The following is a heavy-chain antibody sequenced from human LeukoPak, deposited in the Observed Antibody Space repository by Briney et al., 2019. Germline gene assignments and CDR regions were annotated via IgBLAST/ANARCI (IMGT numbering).Heavy chain of an antibody. J-gene: IGHJ4*02. CDR2: ISSRSKNV. Sequence: GGSLRLSCAASGFAFSDYTINWVRQAPGKGLEWISSISSRSKNVYYADSVKGRFTISRDNAKNSLYLQMNSLRAEDTAVYYCARDLSPRGYSYGYLGYWGQGTLVTVSS. V-gene: IGHV3-21*04. CDR3: ARDLSPRGYSYGYLGY. CDR1: GFAFSDYT. D-gene: IGHD5-18*01.